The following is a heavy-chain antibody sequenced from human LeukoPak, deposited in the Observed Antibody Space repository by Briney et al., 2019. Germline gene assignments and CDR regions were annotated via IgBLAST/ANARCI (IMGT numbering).Heavy chain of an antibody. D-gene: IGHD2-8*02. Sequence: GGSLRLSCAASGFTVSSNYMSWVRQAPGKGLEWVSVIYSGGSTYYADSVKGRFTISRDNSKNTLYLQMNSLRAEDTAVYYCASAWSGGWFDPWGQGTLVTLSS. J-gene: IGHJ5*02. CDR2: IYSGGST. CDR3: ASAWSGGWFDP. V-gene: IGHV3-66*01. CDR1: GFTVSSNY.